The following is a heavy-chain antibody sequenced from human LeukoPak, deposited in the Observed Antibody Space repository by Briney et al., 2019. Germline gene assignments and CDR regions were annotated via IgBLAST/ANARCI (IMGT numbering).Heavy chain of an antibody. Sequence: SVKVSCKASGYTFTGYYMHWVRQAPGQGLEWMGGIIPIFGTANYAQKFQGRVTITTDESTSTAYMELSSLRSEDTAVYYCARGVSSGIGYCSSTSCSWGHDAFDIWGQGTMVTVSS. J-gene: IGHJ3*02. CDR3: ARGVSSGIGYCSSTSCSWGHDAFDI. CDR2: IIPIFGTA. D-gene: IGHD2-2*01. CDR1: GYTFTGYY. V-gene: IGHV1-69*05.